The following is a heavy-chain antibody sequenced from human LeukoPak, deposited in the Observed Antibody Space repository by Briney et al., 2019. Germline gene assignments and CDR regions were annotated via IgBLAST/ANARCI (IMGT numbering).Heavy chain of an antibody. Sequence: GGSLRLSCAASGFTFSSYAMHWVRQAPGKGLEWVAVISYDGSNKYYADSVKGRFTISRDNSKNTLYLQMNSLRAEDTAVYYCARYCSGGSCRLRWNDVANWFDPWGQGTLVTVSS. J-gene: IGHJ5*02. CDR1: GFTFSSYA. CDR3: ARYCSGGSCRLRWNDVANWFDP. D-gene: IGHD2-15*01. V-gene: IGHV3-30*14. CDR2: ISYDGSNK.